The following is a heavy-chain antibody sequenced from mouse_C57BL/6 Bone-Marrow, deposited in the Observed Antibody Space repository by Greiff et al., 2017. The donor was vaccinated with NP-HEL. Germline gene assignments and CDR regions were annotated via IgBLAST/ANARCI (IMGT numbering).Heavy chain of an antibody. CDR2: ITHSGET. J-gene: IGHJ2*01. Sequence: QVQLKESGPGLVKPSQSLFLTCSITGFPFTSGYYWIWIRQSPGKPLEWMGYITHSGETFYNPSLQSPISITRETSKNQFFHQMNSMTTEDAAIYYCAGDSTGYGDFDYWGQGNTLTVSS. V-gene: IGHV12-3*01. D-gene: IGHD3-2*02. CDR3: AGDSTGYGDFDY. CDR1: GFPFTSGYY.